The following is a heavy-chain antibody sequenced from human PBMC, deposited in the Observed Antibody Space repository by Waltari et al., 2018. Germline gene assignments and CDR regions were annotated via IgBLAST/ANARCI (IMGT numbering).Heavy chain of an antibody. CDR2: INHSGST. J-gene: IGHJ6*02. CDR3: ARVRYYDSSGYYYYYYYGMDV. Sequence: QVQLQQWGAGLLKPSETLSLTCAVYGGSFSGYYWRWSRHPPGQGLEWIGEINHSGSTNYNPSLKSRVTISVDTSKNQFSLKLSSVTAADTAVYYCARVRYYDSSGYYYYYYYGMDVWGQGTTVTVSS. CDR1: GGSFSGYY. V-gene: IGHV4-34*01. D-gene: IGHD3-22*01.